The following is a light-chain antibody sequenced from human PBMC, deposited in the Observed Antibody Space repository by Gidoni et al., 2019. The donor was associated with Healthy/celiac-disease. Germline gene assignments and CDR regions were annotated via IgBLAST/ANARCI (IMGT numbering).Light chain of an antibody. CDR3: AAWDDSLNGVV. V-gene: IGLV1-44*01. Sequence: QSVLTQQPSASGTPGQRVTISCSGSSSNIGSNTDNWYQQLPGTAPKLLIYSNNQRPSGVPDRFSGSKSGTSASLAISGLQSEDEADYYCAAWDDSLNGVVFGGGTKLTVL. CDR2: SNN. J-gene: IGLJ2*01. CDR1: SSNIGSNT.